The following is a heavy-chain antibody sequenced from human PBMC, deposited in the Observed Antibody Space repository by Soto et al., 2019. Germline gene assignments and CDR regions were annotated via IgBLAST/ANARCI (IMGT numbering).Heavy chain of an antibody. CDR1: GGSISSGGYY. Sequence: TSETLSLTCTVSGGSISSGGYYWSWIRQDPGKGLEWIGYIYYSGSTYYNPSLKSRVTISVDTSKNQFSLKLSSVTAADTAVYYCARAPTPLGYYYGMDVWGQGTTVTVSS. J-gene: IGHJ6*02. V-gene: IGHV4-31*03. CDR2: IYYSGST. CDR3: ARAPTPLGYYYGMDV.